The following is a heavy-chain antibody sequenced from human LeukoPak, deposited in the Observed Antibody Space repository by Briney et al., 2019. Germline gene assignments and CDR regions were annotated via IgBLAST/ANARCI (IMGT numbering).Heavy chain of an antibody. D-gene: IGHD3-3*01. CDR2: INSDGSST. Sequence: GGSLRLSCAASGFTFSSYWMHWVRQAPGKGLVWVSRINSDGSSTSYADSVKGRFTISRDNAKNTLYLQMNSLRAEDTAVYYCARGPYYDFWSGYPNPYYYYYYMDVWGKGTTVTVSS. J-gene: IGHJ6*03. CDR3: ARGPYYDFWSGYPNPYYYYYYMDV. V-gene: IGHV3-74*01. CDR1: GFTFSSYW.